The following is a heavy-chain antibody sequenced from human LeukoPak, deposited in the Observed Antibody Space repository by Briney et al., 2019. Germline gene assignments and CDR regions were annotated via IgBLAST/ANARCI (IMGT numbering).Heavy chain of an antibody. D-gene: IGHD5-18*01. Sequence: GESLKIYCKGSGYSFTSYWIGWVRQMPGKGLEWMGIIYPGDSDTRYSPSFQGQVTISADKSISTAYLQWSSLKASDTPIYYCARTHVDTAMGFADLCQGTLVTVSS. CDR3: ARTHVDTAMGFAD. CDR1: GYSFTSYW. V-gene: IGHV5-51*01. CDR2: IYPGDSDT. J-gene: IGHJ4*02.